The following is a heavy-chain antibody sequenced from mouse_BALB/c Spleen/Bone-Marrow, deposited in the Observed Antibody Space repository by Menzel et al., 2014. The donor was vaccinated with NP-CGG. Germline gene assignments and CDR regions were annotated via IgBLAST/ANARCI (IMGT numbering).Heavy chain of an antibody. V-gene: IGHV6-6*02. CDR3: TVPFGPGFDY. CDR1: GFTFSSYW. J-gene: IGHJ2*01. CDR2: IRLKSNNYET. Sequence: EVQVVEPGGGLVQPGGSMKLSCVASGFTFSSYWMNWVRQSPEKGLEWVAEIRLKSNNYETHYAESVKGRFTISRDDSKSSVYLQMNNLRGEDTGIYFCTVPFGPGFDYWGQGTTLTVSS.